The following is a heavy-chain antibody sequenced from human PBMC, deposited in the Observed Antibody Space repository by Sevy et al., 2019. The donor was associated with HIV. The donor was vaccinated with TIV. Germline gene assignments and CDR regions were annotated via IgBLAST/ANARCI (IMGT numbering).Heavy chain of an antibody. CDR1: GFTFSSYT. CDR3: ARDSGYSTDWYPGY. J-gene: IGHJ4*02. V-gene: IGHV3-21*01. D-gene: IGHD6-19*01. Sequence: GGSLRLSCAASGFTFSSYTINWVRQAPGKGLEWVSSISSSSDYIYYADSVKGRFTISRDNAKNSLYLQMNSLRAVDTAVYYCARDSGYSTDWYPGYWGQGTLVTVSS. CDR2: ISSSSDYI.